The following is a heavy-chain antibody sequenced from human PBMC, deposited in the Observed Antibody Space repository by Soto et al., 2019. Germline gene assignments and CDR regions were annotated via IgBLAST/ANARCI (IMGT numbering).Heavy chain of an antibody. Sequence: PSETLSLTCTVSGGSISSSSYYWGWIRQPPGKGLEWIGSIYYSGSTYYNPSLKSRVTISVDTSKNQFSLKLSSVTAADTAVYYCAREGSLKPLSSWGQGAMVTVYS. J-gene: IGHJ5*02. CDR3: AREGSLKPLSS. CDR2: IYYSGST. D-gene: IGHD2-15*01. V-gene: IGHV4-39*02. CDR1: GGSISSSSYY.